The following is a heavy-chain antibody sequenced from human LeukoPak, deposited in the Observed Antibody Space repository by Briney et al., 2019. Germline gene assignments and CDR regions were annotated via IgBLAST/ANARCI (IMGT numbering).Heavy chain of an antibody. J-gene: IGHJ6*03. CDR1: GGSFSGYY. V-gene: IGHV4-34*01. Sequence: PSETLSLTCAVYGGSFSGYYWSWIRQPPGKGLEWIGEINHSGSTNYNPSLKSRVAISVDTSKNQFSLKLGSVTAADTAVYYCARGSNWNYVYYYYYMDVWGKGTTVTVSS. D-gene: IGHD1-7*01. CDR3: ARGSNWNYVYYYYYMDV. CDR2: INHSGST.